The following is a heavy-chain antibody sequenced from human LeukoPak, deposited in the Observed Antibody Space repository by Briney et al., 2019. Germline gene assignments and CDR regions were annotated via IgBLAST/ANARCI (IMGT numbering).Heavy chain of an antibody. CDR2: ISPHYGNT. Sequence: ASVKVSCKASGYTFMTSDISWVRQAPGQGLEWMGWISPHYGNTNFAQKFRGRVTMTTDTSTSTAYLELRSLRFDDTAVYYCARDVAAGYGMDVWGQGTTVTVSS. CDR3: ARDVAAGYGMDV. CDR1: GYTFMTSD. V-gene: IGHV1-18*01. J-gene: IGHJ6*02. D-gene: IGHD6-13*01.